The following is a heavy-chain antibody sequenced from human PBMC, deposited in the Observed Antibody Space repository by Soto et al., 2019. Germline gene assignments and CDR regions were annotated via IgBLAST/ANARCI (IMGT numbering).Heavy chain of an antibody. CDR3: ARCRGWYGQCYFDC. V-gene: IGHV3-53*02. CDR1: GFIVSSSY. CDR2: LYSDGRT. D-gene: IGHD6-19*01. Sequence: DVQLVETGGGLIQPGGSLRLSCAASGFIVSSSYMSWVRQAPGKGLEWVSVLYSDGRTYYADSVKGRFTISRDNSKNTLYLQMNSLSAEDTAVYYCARCRGWYGQCYFDCWGQGTLVTVSS. J-gene: IGHJ4*02.